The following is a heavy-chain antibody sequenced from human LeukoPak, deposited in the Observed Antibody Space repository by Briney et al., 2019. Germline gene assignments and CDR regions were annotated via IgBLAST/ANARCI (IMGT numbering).Heavy chain of an antibody. J-gene: IGHJ4*02. Sequence: PGGSLRLSCGASGFTFSSYWMSWVRQAPGKGLEWVANIKQDGSEKYYVDSVKGRFTISRDNAKNSLYLQMNSLRAEDTAVYYCARVRWDPTYFDYWGQGTLVTVSS. V-gene: IGHV3-7*01. D-gene: IGHD1-26*01. CDR3: ARVRWDPTYFDY. CDR1: GFTFSSYW. CDR2: IKQDGSEK.